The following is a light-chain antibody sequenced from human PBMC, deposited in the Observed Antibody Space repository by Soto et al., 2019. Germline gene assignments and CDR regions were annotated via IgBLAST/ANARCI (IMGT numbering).Light chain of an antibody. CDR3: QKYNNAPRT. V-gene: IGKV1-27*01. CDR1: QGISNY. CDR2: AAS. Sequence: DIQMTQSPSSLSASVGDTVTITCRASQGISNYLAWYQQKPGQVPNLLIYAASTLQSGVPSRFSGSGSGTDFTLTISSLQPEDVATYYCQKYNNAPRTFGQGTNVEI. J-gene: IGKJ1*01.